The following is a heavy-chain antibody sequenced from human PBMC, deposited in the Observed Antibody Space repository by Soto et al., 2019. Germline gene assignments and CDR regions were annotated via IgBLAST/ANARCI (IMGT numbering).Heavy chain of an antibody. Sequence: QVQLVQSGAEVKKPGSSVKVSCKASGGTFSSYAISWVRQAPGQGLEWMGGIIPIFGTANYAQKFQGRVTITADESTSTAYMELSNLRSEDTAVYYCARGHSSPIIFSGPFDYWGQGTLVTVSS. J-gene: IGHJ4*02. CDR3: ARGHSSPIIFSGPFDY. V-gene: IGHV1-69*12. CDR1: GGTFSSYA. D-gene: IGHD1-26*01. CDR2: IIPIFGTA.